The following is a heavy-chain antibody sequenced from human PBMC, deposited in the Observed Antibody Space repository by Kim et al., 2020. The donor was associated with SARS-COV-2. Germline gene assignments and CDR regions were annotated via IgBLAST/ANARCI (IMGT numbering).Heavy chain of an antibody. CDR2: IYYSGST. V-gene: IGHV4-39*01. Sequence: SETLSLTCTVSGGSISSSSYYWGWIRQPPGKGLEGIGSIYYSGSTYYNPSLKSRVTISVDTSKNQFSLKLSSVTAADTAVYYCARQVINYDFWSGYYQGPMGVWGQGTTVTVSS. CDR3: ARQVINYDFWSGYYQGPMGV. J-gene: IGHJ6*02. D-gene: IGHD3-3*01. CDR1: GGSISSSSYY.